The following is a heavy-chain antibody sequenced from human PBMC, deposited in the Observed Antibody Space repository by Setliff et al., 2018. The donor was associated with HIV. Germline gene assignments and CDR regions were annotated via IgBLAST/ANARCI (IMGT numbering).Heavy chain of an antibody. CDR1: GGSFSGYY. Sequence: PSETLSLTCDVFGGSFSGYYWSWIRQPPGKGLEWIGVISPSGSNNYNPSLKRRVTMSIDTSKSQFSLKLSSVTAADTAVYYFVRPADCGGDCVLGYWGQGTLVTVSS. J-gene: IGHJ4*02. CDR2: ISPSGSN. D-gene: IGHD2-21*02. CDR3: VRPADCGGDCVLGY. V-gene: IGHV4-34*01.